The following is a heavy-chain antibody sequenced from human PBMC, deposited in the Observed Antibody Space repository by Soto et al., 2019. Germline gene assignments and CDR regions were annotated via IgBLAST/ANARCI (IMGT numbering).Heavy chain of an antibody. CDR1: GYTFTGYY. D-gene: IGHD3-22*01. Sequence: ASVKVSCKASGYTFTGYYMHWVRQAPGQGLEWMGWINPNSGNTNYAQKFQGRVTMTTDTSTSTAYMELRSLRSDDTAVYYCARDENSITMIVVVTPRDYYYYGMDVWGQGTTVTVSS. V-gene: IGHV1-2*02. J-gene: IGHJ6*02. CDR2: INPNSGNT. CDR3: ARDENSITMIVVVTPRDYYYYGMDV.